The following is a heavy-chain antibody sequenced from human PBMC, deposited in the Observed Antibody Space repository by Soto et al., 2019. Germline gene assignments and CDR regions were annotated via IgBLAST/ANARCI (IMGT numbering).Heavy chain of an antibody. CDR3: ARVRGDYDILTGYYPNWFDP. CDR1: GGSISSGDYY. Sequence: SETLSLTCTVSGGSISSGDYYWSWIRQPPGKGLEWIGYIYYSGSTYYNPSLKSRVTISVDTSKNQFSLKLSSVTAADTAVYYCARVRGDYDILTGYYPNWFDPWGQGTLVTVSS. D-gene: IGHD3-9*01. CDR2: IYYSGST. J-gene: IGHJ5*02. V-gene: IGHV4-30-4*01.